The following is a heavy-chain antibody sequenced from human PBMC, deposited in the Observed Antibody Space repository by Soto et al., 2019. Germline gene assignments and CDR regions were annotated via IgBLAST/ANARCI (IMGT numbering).Heavy chain of an antibody. D-gene: IGHD2-15*01. CDR2: INPSGGGT. Sequence: ASVKVSCKASGYTFSIYYMHWVLQAPGQGLEWMGIINPSGGGTSFAQKFQGRVTMTSDTSTSTVYMELSSLRSEDTAVYYCARDRGFCSGGTCYMFDYWGQGTLVTVSS. CDR3: ARDRGFCSGGTCYMFDY. V-gene: IGHV1-46*01. CDR1: GYTFSIYY. J-gene: IGHJ4*02.